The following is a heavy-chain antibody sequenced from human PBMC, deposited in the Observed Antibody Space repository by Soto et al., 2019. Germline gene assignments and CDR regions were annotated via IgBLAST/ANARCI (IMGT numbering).Heavy chain of an antibody. CDR3: ARGSSSSSVGAFDI. CDR1: GFTFSSYD. Sequence: GGSLRLSCAASGFTFSSYDMHWVRQATGKGLEWVSAIGTAGDTYYPGSVKGRFTISRENAKNSLYLQMNSLRAEDTAVYYCARGSSSSSVGAFDIWGQGTMVTVSS. J-gene: IGHJ3*02. V-gene: IGHV3-13*01. CDR2: IGTAGDT. D-gene: IGHD6-13*01.